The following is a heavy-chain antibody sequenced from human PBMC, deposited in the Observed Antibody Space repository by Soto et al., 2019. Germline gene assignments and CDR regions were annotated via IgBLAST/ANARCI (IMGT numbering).Heavy chain of an antibody. V-gene: IGHV3-21*01. CDR3: ASTIFEGDNWFDP. J-gene: IGHJ5*02. D-gene: IGHD3-3*01. CDR2: ISSSSSYI. CDR1: GFTFSSYS. Sequence: PGGSLRLSCAASGFTFSSYSMNWVRQAPGKGLEWVSSISSSSSYIYYADSVKGRFTISRDNAKNSLYLQMNSLRAEDTAVYYCASTIFEGDNWFDPWGQGTLVTVSS.